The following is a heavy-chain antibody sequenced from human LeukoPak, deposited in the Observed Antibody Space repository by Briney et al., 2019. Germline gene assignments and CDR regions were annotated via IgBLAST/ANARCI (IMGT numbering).Heavy chain of an antibody. CDR2: IYHSGGT. CDR1: GGSISSSGYS. V-gene: IGHV4-30-2*01. CDR3: ARTVTTTHFDY. Sequence: SETLSLTCAVSGGSISSSGYSWSWIRQPPGKGLEWIGYIYHSGGTYYNPSLKSRVTISVDRSSNQFSLKLTSVTAADPAVYYCARTVTTTHFDYWGQGTLVTVSS. D-gene: IGHD4-11*01. J-gene: IGHJ4*02.